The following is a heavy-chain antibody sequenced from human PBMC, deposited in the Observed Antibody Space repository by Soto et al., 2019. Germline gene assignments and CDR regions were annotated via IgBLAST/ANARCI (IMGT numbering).Heavy chain of an antibody. V-gene: IGHV3-23*01. CDR1: GFTFSSYA. J-gene: IGHJ5*02. CDR2: ISGSGGST. CDR3: AKDAPITLEYSSLPHRFDP. Sequence: GGSLRLSCAASGFTFSSYAMSWVRQAPGKGLEWVSAISGSGGSTYYADSVKGRFTISRDNSKNTLYLQMNSLRAEDTAVYYCAKDAPITLEYSSLPHRFDPWGQGTLVTVSS. D-gene: IGHD6-6*01.